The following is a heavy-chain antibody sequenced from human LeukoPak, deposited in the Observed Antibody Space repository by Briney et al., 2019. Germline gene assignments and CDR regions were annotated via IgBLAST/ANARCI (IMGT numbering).Heavy chain of an antibody. CDR1: GYTSTGYY. Sequence: ASVKVSCTASGYTSTGYYMHWVRQAPGQGLEWMGWISAYNGNTYYAQQFQGRVTMTTDTSTRTAYMDLRSLRSDDTAVYYCARSVEGYCRGGSCYYYSYYMDVWGKGTTVTVSS. V-gene: IGHV1-18*04. J-gene: IGHJ6*03. CDR2: ISAYNGNT. D-gene: IGHD2-15*01. CDR3: ARSVEGYCRGGSCYYYSYYMDV.